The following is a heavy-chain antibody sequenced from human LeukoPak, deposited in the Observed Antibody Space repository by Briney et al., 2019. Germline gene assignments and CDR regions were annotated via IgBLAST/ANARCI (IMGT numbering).Heavy chain of an antibody. Sequence: PSETLSLTCTVSGGSISSGGYYWSWIRQHRGKGLEWIGYIYYSGSTYYNPSLKSRVTISVDTSKNQFSLKLSSVTAADTAVYYCASLSYSSSAPGGYWGQGTLVTVSS. V-gene: IGHV4-31*03. CDR1: GGSISSGGYY. CDR3: ASLSYSSSAPGGY. D-gene: IGHD6-6*01. CDR2: IYYSGST. J-gene: IGHJ4*02.